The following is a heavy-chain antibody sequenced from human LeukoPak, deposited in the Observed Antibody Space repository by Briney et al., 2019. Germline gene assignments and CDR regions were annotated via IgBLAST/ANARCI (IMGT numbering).Heavy chain of an antibody. Sequence: GGSLRLSCAASGFTFSSYGMHWVRHAPGQGLEWVAYIRYDGSNKYYADSVEGRFTMSRDNAKNSLYLQMNRLRAEDTAVYYCARVSSGRITIFGVVMGAFDIWGQGTMVTVSS. CDR2: IRYDGSNK. CDR1: GFTFSSYG. J-gene: IGHJ3*02. D-gene: IGHD3-3*01. V-gene: IGHV3-30*02. CDR3: ARVSSGRITIFGVVMGAFDI.